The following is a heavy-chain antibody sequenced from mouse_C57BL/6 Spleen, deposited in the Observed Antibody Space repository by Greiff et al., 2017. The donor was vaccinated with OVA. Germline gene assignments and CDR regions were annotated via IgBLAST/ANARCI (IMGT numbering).Heavy chain of an antibody. V-gene: IGHV5-6*01. Sequence: EVQLVESGGDLVKPGGSLKLSCAASGFTFSSYGMSWVRQTPDKRLEWVATISSGGSYTYYPDSVKGRFTISRDNAKNTLYLQMSSLKSEDTAMYYCARHEVTKYFDVWGTGTTVTVSS. J-gene: IGHJ1*03. CDR1: GFTFSSYG. D-gene: IGHD2-2*01. CDR2: ISSGGSYT. CDR3: ARHEVTKYFDV.